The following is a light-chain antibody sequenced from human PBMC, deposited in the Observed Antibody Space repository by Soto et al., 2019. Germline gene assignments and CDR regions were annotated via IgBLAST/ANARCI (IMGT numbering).Light chain of an antibody. J-gene: IGKJ5*01. CDR3: QQRSNWPIT. CDR2: GAS. CDR1: QSVSSSY. V-gene: IGKV3D-20*02. Sequence: EIVLTQSAGTLSLSPGERATLSCRASQSVSSSYLAWYQQKPGQAPRLLIYGASSRATGIPDRFSGSGSGTDFTLTISRLEPEDFAVYYCQQRSNWPITFGQGTRLEIK.